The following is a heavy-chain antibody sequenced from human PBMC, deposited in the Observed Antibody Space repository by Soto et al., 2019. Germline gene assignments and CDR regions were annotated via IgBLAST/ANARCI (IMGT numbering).Heavy chain of an antibody. CDR3: AKDYARGYCSGGSCLPYAFDI. J-gene: IGHJ3*02. CDR2: ISWNSGSI. CDR1: GFTFDDYA. V-gene: IGHV3-9*01. D-gene: IGHD2-15*01. Sequence: PGGSLRLSCAASGFTFDDYAMHWVRQAPGKGLEWVSGISWNSGSIGYADSVKGRFTISRDNAKNSLYLQMNRLRAEDTALYYCAKDYARGYCSGGSCLPYAFDIWGQGTMVTVSS.